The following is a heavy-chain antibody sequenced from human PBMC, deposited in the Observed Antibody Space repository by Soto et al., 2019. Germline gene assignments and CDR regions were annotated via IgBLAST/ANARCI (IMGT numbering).Heavy chain of an antibody. Sequence: QVQLVESGGGVVQPGRSLRLSCAASGFTFSSYGMHWVGQAPGKGLEWVAVIWYDGSNKYYADSVKGRFTISRDNSKNTLYLQMNSLTAEDTAVYYCARDQLYSSSWSHYWGQGTLVTVSS. CDR1: GFTFSSYG. D-gene: IGHD6-13*01. J-gene: IGHJ4*02. V-gene: IGHV3-33*01. CDR2: IWYDGSNK. CDR3: ARDQLYSSSWSHY.